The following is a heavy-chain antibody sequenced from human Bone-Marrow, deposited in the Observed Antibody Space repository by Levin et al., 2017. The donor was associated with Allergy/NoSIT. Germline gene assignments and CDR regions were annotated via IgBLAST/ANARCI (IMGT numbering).Heavy chain of an antibody. V-gene: IGHV2-5*02. CDR3: AHVVITYGGVIGDEAFDS. D-gene: IGHD3-16*02. CDR2: IYWEDDK. CDR1: GFSLTTRGVG. J-gene: IGHJ3*02. Sequence: SGPTLVKPTETLSLTCTFSGFSLTTRGVGVAWIRQPPEKALEWIAVIYWEDDKRYRPSLSGRLSITKDTSRNQVVLTMTNMDPVDTATYFCAHVVITYGGVIGDEAFDSWGPGTMVSVSS.